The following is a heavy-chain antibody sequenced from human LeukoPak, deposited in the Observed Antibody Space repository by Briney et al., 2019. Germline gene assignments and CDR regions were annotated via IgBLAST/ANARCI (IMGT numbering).Heavy chain of an antibody. D-gene: IGHD1-26*01. CDR1: GFTFSSYW. V-gene: IGHV3-7*03. Sequence: PGGSLRLSCAASGFTFSSYWMSWVRQAPGKGLEGVANIKQDGSEKYYVDSVKGRFTISRDNAKNSLYLQMNSLRAEDTALYYCAREDRVGASMMFDYWGQGTLVTVSS. CDR2: IKQDGSEK. CDR3: AREDRVGASMMFDY. J-gene: IGHJ4*02.